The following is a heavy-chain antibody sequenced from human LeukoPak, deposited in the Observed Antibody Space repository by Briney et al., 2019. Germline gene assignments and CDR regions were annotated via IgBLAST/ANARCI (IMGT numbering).Heavy chain of an antibody. V-gene: IGHV4-34*01. CDR3: ARDPRGGNSYYFDY. CDR2: INHSVST. J-gene: IGHJ4*02. D-gene: IGHD4-23*01. CDR1: GGSFSGYY. Sequence: SETLSLTCAVYGGSFSGYYWSWIRQPPGKGLEGIGEINHSVSTNYNPSLRSRVTISVDTSKNQFSLKLSSVTTADTAVYYCARDPRGGNSYYFDYWGQGTLVTVSS.